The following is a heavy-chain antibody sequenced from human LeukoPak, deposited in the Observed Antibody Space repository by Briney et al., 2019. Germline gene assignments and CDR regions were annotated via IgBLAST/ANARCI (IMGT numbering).Heavy chain of an antibody. CDR3: ARDSHVSLGQYGSGSSPRYYYYYMDV. CDR1: GYTFTSYG. V-gene: IGHV1-18*01. Sequence: ASVKVSCKASGYTFTSYGISWVRQAPGQGLEWMGWISAYNGNTSYAQKFQGRVTMTRDMSTSTVYMELSSLRSEDTAVYYCARDSHVSLGQYGSGSSPRYYYYYMDVWGKGTTVTVSS. CDR2: ISAYNGNT. D-gene: IGHD3-10*01. J-gene: IGHJ6*03.